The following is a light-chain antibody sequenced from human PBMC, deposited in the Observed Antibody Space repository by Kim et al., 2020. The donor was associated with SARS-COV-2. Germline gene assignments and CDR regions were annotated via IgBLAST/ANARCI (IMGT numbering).Light chain of an antibody. J-gene: IGLJ1*01. CDR3: AAWEESLKGV. CDR1: SANCGSNA. CDR2: SNT. V-gene: IGLV1-44*01. Sequence: PGQTLTISCSRSSANCGSNAVNWYQKLPGPAPTLLIYSNTQRPSGVPDRFSGSKSGTSASLAISGLQSEDEADYYCAAWEESLKGVFGTGTKVTVL.